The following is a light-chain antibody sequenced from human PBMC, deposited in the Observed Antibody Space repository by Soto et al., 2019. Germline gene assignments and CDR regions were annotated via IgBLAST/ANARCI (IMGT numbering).Light chain of an antibody. CDR3: QQYDDYPLT. Sequence: IQVTQYPSTLSASVGDRVTITWRASQSISTWLAWYQQKPGKAPKLLIYEASSLESGVPSRFGGSGSGTEFTLTISSLQPDDLATYFCQQYDDYPLTFGGGTKVDI. CDR2: EAS. V-gene: IGKV1-5*03. J-gene: IGKJ4*01. CDR1: QSISTW.